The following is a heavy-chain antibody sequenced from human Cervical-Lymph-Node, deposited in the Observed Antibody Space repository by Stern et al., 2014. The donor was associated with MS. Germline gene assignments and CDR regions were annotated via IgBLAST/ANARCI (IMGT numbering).Heavy chain of an antibody. CDR3: ARELSGMYGMDV. Sequence: QVQLGQSGPGLVKPSQTLSLTCTVSGGSINNGDYYWSWVRQHQGKGLEWLGYIYYSGATYYNPSLKGRLTISVDTSKRHFSLKLTSVTAADTAVYYCARELSGMYGMDVWGQGTTVTVSS. J-gene: IGHJ6*02. V-gene: IGHV4-31*03. CDR2: IYYSGAT. D-gene: IGHD1-1*01. CDR1: GGSINNGDYY.